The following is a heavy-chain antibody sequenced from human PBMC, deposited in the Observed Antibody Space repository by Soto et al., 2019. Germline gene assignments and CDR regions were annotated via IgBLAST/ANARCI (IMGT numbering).Heavy chain of an antibody. J-gene: IGHJ4*02. V-gene: IGHV3-23*01. CDR3: ANRYGVYGLYYFDY. Sequence: EVQLLESGGGLVQPGGSLRLACAASGFTFSSYAMSWVRQAPGTGLEWVSASSGSGGSTYYADSVKGRFTISRDNSQNALFRPMNGLRGDATAVYYCANRYGVYGLYYFDYGGQGTLVTVSS. CDR1: GFTFSSYA. CDR2: SSGSGGST. D-gene: IGHD4-17*01.